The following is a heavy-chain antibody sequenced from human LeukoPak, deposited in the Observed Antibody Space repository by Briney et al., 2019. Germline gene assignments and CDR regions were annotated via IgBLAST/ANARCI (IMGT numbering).Heavy chain of an antibody. CDR1: GGSISSYY. Sequence: SETLSLTCTVSGGSISSYYWSWIRQPPGKGLEWIGYIYYSGSTNYNPSLKSRVTISVDTSMNQFSLNLSSVTAADTAVYYCARDDYDSSGYTYYYYYYMDVWGKGTTVTVSS. J-gene: IGHJ6*03. CDR2: IYYSGST. V-gene: IGHV4-59*12. D-gene: IGHD3-22*01. CDR3: ARDDYDSSGYTYYYYYYMDV.